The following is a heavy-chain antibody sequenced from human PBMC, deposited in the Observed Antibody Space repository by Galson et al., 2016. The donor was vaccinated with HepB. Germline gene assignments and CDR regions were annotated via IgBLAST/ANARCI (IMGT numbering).Heavy chain of an antibody. CDR3: AKGSALWFGESLDY. V-gene: IGHV3-53*01. J-gene: IGHJ4*02. CDR1: GFTVSSYY. Sequence: SLRLSCAASGFTVSSYYMSWVRQAPGKGLEWVSVIFYGGTTYYADSVEGRFTISRDNSKNTLYLQMTSLIVEDTAVYYCAKGSALWFGESLDYWGQGTLVTVSS. CDR2: IFYGGTT. D-gene: IGHD3-10*01.